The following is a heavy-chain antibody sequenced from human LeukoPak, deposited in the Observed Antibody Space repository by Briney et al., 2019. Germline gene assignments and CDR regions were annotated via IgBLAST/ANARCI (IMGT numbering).Heavy chain of an antibody. J-gene: IGHJ4*02. V-gene: IGHV3-11*01. CDR1: GFTFSDYY. CDR3: ARGYCSGGSCNNFNY. D-gene: IGHD2-15*01. Sequence: GGSLRLSCAASGFTFSDYYMSWIRQAPGKGLEWVSYISSSGATIYYADSVKGRFTISGDSAKNSLYLQMNSLRAEDTAVYYCARGYCSGGSCNNFNYWGQGTLVTVSS. CDR2: ISSSGATI.